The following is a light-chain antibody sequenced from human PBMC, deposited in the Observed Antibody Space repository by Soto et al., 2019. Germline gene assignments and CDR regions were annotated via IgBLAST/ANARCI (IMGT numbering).Light chain of an antibody. CDR3: QQGHSNPIT. CDR1: QTISTY. Sequence: DIQMTQSPSSLSASVGDRVTITCRTSQTISTYLNWYQQKPGKAPKLLIYAASSLQSGVPSRFSGSGPGTDFTLTISSLQPEDFATYYCQQGHSNPITLGQGTRLEN. J-gene: IGKJ5*01. CDR2: AAS. V-gene: IGKV1-39*01.